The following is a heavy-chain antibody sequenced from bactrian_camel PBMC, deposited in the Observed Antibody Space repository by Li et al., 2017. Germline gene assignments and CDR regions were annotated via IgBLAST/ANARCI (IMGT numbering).Heavy chain of an antibody. Sequence: QLVESGGGLVQPGGSLRLSCAASGFTFSSYYMSWVRQAPGKGLEWVSSIYSDGSNTYYADSVKGRFTISRDNAKNTVYLQMNSLKSEDTALYYCATDGWVAGSSEVLGPYNYWGQGTQVTVS. CDR3: ATDGWVAGSSEVLGPYNY. V-gene: IGHV3-2*01. J-gene: IGHJ4*01. CDR1: GFTFSSYY. CDR2: IYSDGSNT. D-gene: IGHD6*01.